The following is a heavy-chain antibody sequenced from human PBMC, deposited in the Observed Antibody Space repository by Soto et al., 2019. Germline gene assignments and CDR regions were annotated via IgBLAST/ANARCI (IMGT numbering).Heavy chain of an antibody. CDR2: TYYRSKWYN. CDR1: GDSVSSNSAA. D-gene: IGHD6-6*01. J-gene: IGHJ6*02. Sequence: SQTLSLTCAISGDSVSSNSAAWNWIRQSPSRGLEWLGRTYYRSKWYNDYAVSVKGRITINPDTSKNQFSLQLNSVTPEDTAVYYCARQDIAARPDCLNYYGMDVWGQGTTVTVSS. CDR3: ARQDIAARPDCLNYYGMDV. V-gene: IGHV6-1*01.